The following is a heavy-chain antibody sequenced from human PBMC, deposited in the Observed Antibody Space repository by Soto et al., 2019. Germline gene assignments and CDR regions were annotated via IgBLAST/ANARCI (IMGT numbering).Heavy chain of an antibody. J-gene: IGHJ4*02. Sequence: PSETLSLTCIVSGGSFSSSSYYWVWIRQPPGKGLEWVGSRYYDGSTYYNPSLKSRATISVDTSNNQFSLKLSSVTAADTAVYYCTRRGHISSPTWGQGTLVTVSS. CDR1: GGSFSSSSYY. V-gene: IGHV4-39*01. CDR2: RYYDGST. D-gene: IGHD6-13*01. CDR3: TRRGHISSPT.